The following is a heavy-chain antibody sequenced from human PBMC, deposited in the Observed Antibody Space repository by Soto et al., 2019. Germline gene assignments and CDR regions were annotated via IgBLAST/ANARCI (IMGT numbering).Heavy chain of an antibody. CDR2: ISYDGSNK. J-gene: IGHJ3*02. CDR1: GFTFSSYA. V-gene: IGHV3-30-3*01. Sequence: QVQLVESGGGVVQPGRSLRLSCAASGFTFSSYAMHWVRQAPGKGLEWVAVISYDGSNKYYADSVKGRFTISRDNSKNTLYLQMHSLRAEDTAVYYCERSPPDHGDAFDIWGQGTMVTLSS. CDR3: ERSPPDHGDAFDI.